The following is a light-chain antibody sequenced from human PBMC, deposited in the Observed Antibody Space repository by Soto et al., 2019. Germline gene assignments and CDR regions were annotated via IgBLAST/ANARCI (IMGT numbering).Light chain of an antibody. CDR3: QQYYSLPRR. J-gene: IGKJ1*01. Sequence: IVVTQSPDFLAVSLCDRATISCKSSQSVLYSSSNNNYLAWYQQKPGQPPKALIYWASTRQSGVPDRFSGSGSGTDFSLTISSLQAEDVAVYYCQQYYSLPRRFGQGTKVDIK. CDR2: WAS. CDR1: QSVLYSSSNNNY. V-gene: IGKV4-1*01.